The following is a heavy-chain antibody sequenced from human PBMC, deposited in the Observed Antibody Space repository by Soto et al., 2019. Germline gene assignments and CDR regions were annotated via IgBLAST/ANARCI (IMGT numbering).Heavy chain of an antibody. CDR1: GGSISSYY. CDR2: IYYSGIT. Sequence: SETLSLTCTVSGGSISSYYWSWIRQPPGKGLEWIGYIYYSGITDYNPSLKSRVTISVDTSKSQFSLKLTSVTAADTAVYYCARGSGVYYFDYWGQGTLVTVSS. V-gene: IGHV4-59*01. CDR3: ARGSGVYYFDY. J-gene: IGHJ4*02. D-gene: IGHD6-19*01.